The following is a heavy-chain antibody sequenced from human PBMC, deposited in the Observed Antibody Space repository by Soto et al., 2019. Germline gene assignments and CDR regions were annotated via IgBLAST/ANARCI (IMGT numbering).Heavy chain of an antibody. CDR3: ARWATAIVASKSRHERWTNGKSDPVYY. D-gene: IGHD5-18*01. V-gene: IGHV1-18*01. CDR1: VYSFTSYG. J-gene: IGHJ6*01. Sequence: DSLQVSCTSSVYSFTSYGISWVRQAPGQGLEWMGWISAYNGNTNYAQKLQGRVTMTTDTSTSTAYMELRSLRSDDTAVYYCARWATAIVASKSRHERWTNGKSDPVYY. CDR2: ISAYNGNT.